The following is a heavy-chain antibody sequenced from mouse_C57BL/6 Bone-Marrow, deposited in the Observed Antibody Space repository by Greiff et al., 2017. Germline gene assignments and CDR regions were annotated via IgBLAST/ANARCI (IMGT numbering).Heavy chain of an antibody. CDR2: ISNLAYSI. CDR3: ARSYYYGSSPAWFAY. V-gene: IGHV5-15*01. CDR1: GFTFSDYG. D-gene: IGHD1-1*01. J-gene: IGHJ3*01. Sequence: EVKLVASGGGLVQPGGSLKLSCAASGFTFSDYGMAWVRQAPRKGPEWVAFISNLAYSISYADTVTGRFTISRENAKNTLYLEMSSLMSEDTAMYYCARSYYYGSSPAWFAYWGQGTLVTVSA.